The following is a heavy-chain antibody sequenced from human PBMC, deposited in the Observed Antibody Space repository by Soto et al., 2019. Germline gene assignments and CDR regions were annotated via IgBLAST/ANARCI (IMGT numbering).Heavy chain of an antibody. CDR2: ISAYNGNT. CDR1: GYTFTSYG. D-gene: IGHD6-6*01. CDR3: ARDRIYSSSSSFDY. V-gene: IGHV1-18*01. Sequence: ASVKVSCKASGYTFTSYGISWVRQAPGQGLEWMGWISAYNGNTNYAQKLQGRVTMTTDTSTSTAYMELRSLRSEDTAVYYCARDRIYSSSSSFDYWGQGTLVTVSS. J-gene: IGHJ4*02.